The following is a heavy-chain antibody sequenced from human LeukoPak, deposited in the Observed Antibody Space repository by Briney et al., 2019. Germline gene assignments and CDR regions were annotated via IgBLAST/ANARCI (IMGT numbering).Heavy chain of an antibody. Sequence: QPGGSLRLSCAASGFTFSSYEMNWVRQAPGKGLEWVSYISSSGSTIYYADPVKGRFTISRDNAKNSLYLQTNSLRAEDTAVYYCARDEYCSGGSCSHPTFDYWGQGTLVTVSS. V-gene: IGHV3-48*03. CDR2: ISSSGSTI. J-gene: IGHJ4*02. D-gene: IGHD2-15*01. CDR3: ARDEYCSGGSCSHPTFDY. CDR1: GFTFSSYE.